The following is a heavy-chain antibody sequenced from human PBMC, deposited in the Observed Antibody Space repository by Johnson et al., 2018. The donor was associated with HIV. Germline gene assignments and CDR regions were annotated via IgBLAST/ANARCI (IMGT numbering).Heavy chain of an antibody. Sequence: VQLVESGGGVVQPGRSLRLSCAASGFTFSNYAMHWVRQAPGKGLEWVSGINWNGGSTGYADSVKGRFTISRDNAKNSLYLQMNSLRAEDTALYYCARVMVGSSGYRAFDIWGQGTMVTVSS. V-gene: IGHV3-20*04. CDR1: GFTFSNYA. D-gene: IGHD3-22*01. J-gene: IGHJ3*02. CDR2: INWNGGST. CDR3: ARVMVGSSGYRAFDI.